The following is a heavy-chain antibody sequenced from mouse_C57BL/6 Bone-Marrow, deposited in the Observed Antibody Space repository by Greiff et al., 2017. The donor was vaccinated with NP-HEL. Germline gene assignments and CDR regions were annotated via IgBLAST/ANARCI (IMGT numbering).Heavy chain of an antibody. Sequence: VQLQQPGVELVMPGASVKLSCKASGYTFTSYWMHWVKQRPGQGLEWIGEIDPSDSYTNYNQKFKGKSTLTVDKSSSTAYMQLSSLTSEDSAVDYCARGELLRLNFDVWGTGTTVTVSS. CDR3: ARGELLRLNFDV. D-gene: IGHD1-1*01. J-gene: IGHJ1*03. CDR1: GYTFTSYW. CDR2: IDPSDSYT. V-gene: IGHV1-69*01.